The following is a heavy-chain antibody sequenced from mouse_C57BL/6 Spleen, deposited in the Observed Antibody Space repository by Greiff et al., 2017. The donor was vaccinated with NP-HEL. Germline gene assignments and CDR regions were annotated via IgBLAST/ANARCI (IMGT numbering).Heavy chain of an antibody. Sequence: EVQGVESGGGLVKPGGSLKLSCAASGFTFSSYAMSWVRQTPEKRLEWVATISDGGSYTYYPDNVKGRFTISRDNAKNNLYLQMSHLKSEDTAMYYCARGYGSSSPWFAYWGQGTLVTVSA. D-gene: IGHD1-1*01. J-gene: IGHJ3*01. CDR2: ISDGGSYT. CDR3: ARGYGSSSPWFAY. V-gene: IGHV5-4*01. CDR1: GFTFSSYA.